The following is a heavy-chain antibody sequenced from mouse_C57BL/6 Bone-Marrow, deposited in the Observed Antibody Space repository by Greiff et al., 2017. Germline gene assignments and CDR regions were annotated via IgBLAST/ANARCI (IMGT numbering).Heavy chain of an antibody. CDR3: AREEEDYYGPDY. CDR2: IHPNSGST. D-gene: IGHD1-2*01. Sequence: VKLQQPGAELVKPGASVKLSCKASGYTFTSYWMHWVKQRPGQGLEWIGMIHPNSGSTNYNEKFKSKATLTVDKSSSTAYMQLSSLTSEDSAVXYGAREEEDYYGPDYWGKGTTLTVSS. V-gene: IGHV1-64*01. J-gene: IGHJ2*01. CDR1: GYTFTSYW.